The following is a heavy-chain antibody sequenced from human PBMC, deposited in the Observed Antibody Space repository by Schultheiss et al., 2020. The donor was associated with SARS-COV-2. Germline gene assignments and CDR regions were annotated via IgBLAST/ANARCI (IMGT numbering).Heavy chain of an antibody. CDR3: ARDDGSGSYFAYYGMDV. CDR2: ISYDGNDK. CDR1: GFTFSSYG. V-gene: IGHV3-30*06. Sequence: GGSLRLSCAASGFTFSSYGMHWVRQAPGKGLEWVAVISYDGNDKYYADSVKGRFTISRDKSKNTLYLQMNSLRTEDTAVYYCARDDGSGSYFAYYGMDVWGQGTTVTVSS. J-gene: IGHJ6*02. D-gene: IGHD3-10*01.